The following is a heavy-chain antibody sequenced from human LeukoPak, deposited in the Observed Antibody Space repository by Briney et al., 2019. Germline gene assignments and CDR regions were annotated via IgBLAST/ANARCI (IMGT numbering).Heavy chain of an antibody. CDR2: IKQDGSEK. V-gene: IGHV3-7*01. Sequence: GRSMRLSCAASGFTFSSYWMGWVRQAPGKVLEWVANIKQDGSEKYYVDSVKGRFTISRDNAKNSLYLQMNSLRAEDTAVYYCASDHDAFDIWGQGTMVTVSS. CDR1: GFTFSSYW. CDR3: ASDHDAFDI. J-gene: IGHJ3*02.